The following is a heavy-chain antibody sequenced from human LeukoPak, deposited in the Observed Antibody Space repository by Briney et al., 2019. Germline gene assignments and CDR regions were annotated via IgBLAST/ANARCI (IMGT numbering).Heavy chain of an antibody. CDR2: IYYSGST. CDR1: GSSISSYY. Sequence: PSETLSLTCTASGSSISSYYWSWIRQPPGKGLEWIGYIYYSGSTNYNPSLKSRVTISVDTSKNQYSLKLSSVTAAETAVYYCARVGYCSGGTCHGKCCFDYWGQGTLVTASS. D-gene: IGHD2-15*01. J-gene: IGHJ4*02. V-gene: IGHV4-59*01. CDR3: ARVGYCSGGTCHGKCCFDY.